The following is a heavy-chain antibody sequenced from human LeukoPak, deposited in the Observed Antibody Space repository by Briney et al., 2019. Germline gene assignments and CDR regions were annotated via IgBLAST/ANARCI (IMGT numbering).Heavy chain of an antibody. CDR3: ARDYSNWFDP. Sequence: SETLSLTCTVSGGSISSYYWSWIRQPPGKGLEWIGYIYYSGSTNYNPSLKSRVTISVDTSKSQFSLKLTSVTAADTAVYYCARDYSNWFDPWGQGTLVTVSS. V-gene: IGHV4-59*01. CDR1: GGSISSYY. J-gene: IGHJ5*02. D-gene: IGHD4-11*01. CDR2: IYYSGST.